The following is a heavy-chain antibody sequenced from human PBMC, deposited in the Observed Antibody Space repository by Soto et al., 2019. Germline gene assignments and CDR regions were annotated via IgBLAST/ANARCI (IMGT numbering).Heavy chain of an antibody. CDR1: GFTFSSYW. V-gene: IGHV3-7*01. CDR3: ARAAACSGGSCYGLYYYYGMDV. CDR2: IKQDGSEK. J-gene: IGHJ6*02. D-gene: IGHD2-15*01. Sequence: GSLRLSCAASGFTFSSYWMSWVRQAPGKGLEWVANIKQDGSEKYYVDSVKGRFTISRDNAKNSLYLQMNSLRAEDTAVYYCARAAACSGGSCYGLYYYYGMDVWGQGTTVTVSS.